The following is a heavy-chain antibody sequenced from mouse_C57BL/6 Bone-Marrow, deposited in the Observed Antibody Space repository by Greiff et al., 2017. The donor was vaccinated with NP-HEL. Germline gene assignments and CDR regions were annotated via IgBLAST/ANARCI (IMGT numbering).Heavy chain of an antibody. Sequence: EVHLVESGGGLVKPGGSLKLSCAASGFTFSSYAMSWVRQTPEKRLEWVATISDGGSYTYYPDNVKGRFTISRDNAKSNLYLQMNALKSEDTAMYYCARDRKVRWYFDVWGTGTTVTVSS. CDR2: ISDGGSYT. CDR3: ARDRKVRWYFDV. CDR1: GFTFSSYA. D-gene: IGHD2-14*01. V-gene: IGHV5-4*01. J-gene: IGHJ1*03.